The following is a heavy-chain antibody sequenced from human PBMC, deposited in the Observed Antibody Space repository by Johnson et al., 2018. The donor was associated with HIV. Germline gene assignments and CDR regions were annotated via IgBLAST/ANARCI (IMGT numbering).Heavy chain of an antibody. CDR1: GFTFDDYA. Sequence: VQLVESGGGLVQPGGSLRLSCAASGFTFDDYAMHWVRQAPGKGLEWVSTISGDAGSTYYADSVRGRFTLSRDNSKNILFLQMNSLRAEDTALYYCASVLAAAAMGAFDIWGQGTMVTVSS. J-gene: IGHJ3*02. CDR3: ASVLAAAAMGAFDI. D-gene: IGHD6-13*01. V-gene: IGHV3-23*04. CDR2: ISGDAGST.